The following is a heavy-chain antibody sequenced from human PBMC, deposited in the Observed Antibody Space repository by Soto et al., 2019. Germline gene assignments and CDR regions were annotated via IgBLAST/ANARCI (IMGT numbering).Heavy chain of an antibody. V-gene: IGHV4-59*08. D-gene: IGHD3-9*01. CDR1: GGSISSYY. CDR2: IYYSGST. CDR3: AMKTGYYSYSYYYYMDV. Sequence: SETLSLTCTVSGGSISSYYWSWIRQPPGKGLEWIGYIYYSGSTNYNPSLKSRVTISVDTSKNQFSLKLSSVTAADTAVYYCAMKTGYYSYSYYYYMDVWGKGTTVTVSS. J-gene: IGHJ6*03.